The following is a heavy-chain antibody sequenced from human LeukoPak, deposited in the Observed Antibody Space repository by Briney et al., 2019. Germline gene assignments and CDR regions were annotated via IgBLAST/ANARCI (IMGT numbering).Heavy chain of an antibody. CDR1: GYTFTGYY. D-gene: IGHD1-26*01. J-gene: IGHJ4*02. CDR3: ARDRIGSYSRAHYFDY. V-gene: IGHV1-18*04. CDR2: IGAYNGNT. Sequence: ASVKVSCKASGYTFTGYYMHWVRQAPGQGLEWMGWIGAYNGNTNYAQKLQGRGTMTTDTSTSTAYMELRSLRSDDTAVYYCARDRIGSYSRAHYFDYWGQGTLVTVPS.